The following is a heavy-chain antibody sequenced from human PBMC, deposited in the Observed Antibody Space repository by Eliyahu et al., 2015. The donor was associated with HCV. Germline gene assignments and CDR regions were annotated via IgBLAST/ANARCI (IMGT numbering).Heavy chain of an antibody. CDR2: IIPILGIA. CDR1: GGTVSSYT. CDR3: ARGPVTGTTYY. V-gene: IGHV1-69*02. Sequence: QVQLVQSGAEVKKPGSSVKVSCKASGGTVSSYTISWVRQAPGQGLEWMGRIIPILGIANYAQKFQGRVTITADKSTSTAYMELSSLRSEDTAVYYCARGPVTGTTYYWGQGTLVTVSS. J-gene: IGHJ4*02. D-gene: IGHD1-20*01.